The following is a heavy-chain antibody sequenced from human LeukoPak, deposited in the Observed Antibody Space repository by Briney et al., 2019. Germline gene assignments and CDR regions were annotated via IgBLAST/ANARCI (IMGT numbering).Heavy chain of an antibody. Sequence: SETLSLTCTVSGASITSYYWSWIRRPPGKGLEWIGYVHNTGSTNYNPSLKSRLTLSIDTSKNQFSLRLDSVTAADTAVYYCARLPTRLMAFDIWGQGTMVTVSS. CDR3: ARLPTRLMAFDI. CDR1: GASITSYY. D-gene: IGHD6-25*01. V-gene: IGHV4-59*08. CDR2: VHNTGST. J-gene: IGHJ3*02.